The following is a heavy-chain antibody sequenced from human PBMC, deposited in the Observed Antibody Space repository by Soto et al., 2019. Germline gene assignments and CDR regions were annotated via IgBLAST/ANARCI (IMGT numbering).Heavy chain of an antibody. Sequence: QVQLVQSGAEVKKPGSSVKVSCKASGGTFSSYAISWVRHAPGQVLEWMGGIIPIFGTANYAQKFQGRVTITADESTSTAYMELSSLRSEDTAVYYCARPTRYYYDSSGQSAWFDPWGQGTLVTVSS. CDR2: IIPIFGTA. D-gene: IGHD3-22*01. J-gene: IGHJ5*02. CDR3: ARPTRYYYDSSGQSAWFDP. V-gene: IGHV1-69*12. CDR1: GGTFSSYA.